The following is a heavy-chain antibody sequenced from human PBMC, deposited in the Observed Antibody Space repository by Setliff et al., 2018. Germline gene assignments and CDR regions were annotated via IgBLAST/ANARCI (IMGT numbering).Heavy chain of an antibody. CDR3: AKNTVTSHYYYYYGMDV. J-gene: IGHJ6*02. CDR2: INPSGGST. V-gene: IGHV1-46*01. D-gene: IGHD4-17*01. Sequence: ASVKVSCKASGYTFTSYYMHWVRQAPGQGLEWMGIINPSGGSTSYAQKFQGRVTMTRDTSTSTVYMELSSLRSEDTAVYYCAKNTVTSHYYYYYGMDVWGQGTTVTVSS. CDR1: GYTFTSYY.